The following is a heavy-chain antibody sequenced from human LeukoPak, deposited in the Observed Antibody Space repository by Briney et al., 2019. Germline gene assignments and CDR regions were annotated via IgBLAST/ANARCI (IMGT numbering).Heavy chain of an antibody. J-gene: IGHJ4*02. CDR2: ISGSGGST. CDR3: GNRPTTGQGC. D-gene: IGHD1-1*01. V-gene: IGHV3-23*01. Sequence: TGGSLRLSCAASGFTFSSYAMTWVRQAPGKGLEWVSTISGSGGSTYYADSVKGRFTISRDNSKNTLYLQMNSLRAEDTALYYCGNRPTTGQGCWGQGTLVTVSS. CDR1: GFTFSSYA.